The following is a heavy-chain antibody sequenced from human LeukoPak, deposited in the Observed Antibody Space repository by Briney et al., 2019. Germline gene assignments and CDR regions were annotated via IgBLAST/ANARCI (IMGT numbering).Heavy chain of an antibody. CDR1: GFTFSSYW. V-gene: IGHV3-7*01. D-gene: IGHD3-10*01. J-gene: IGHJ4*02. CDR2: IKQDGSKK. Sequence: GGSLRLSCAASGFTFSSYWMSWVRQAPGKGLEWVANIKQDGSKKNYVASVKGRFTISRDNAKNSLYLQMNSLRVEDTAVYYCARFISLGGWGQGAPVTVSS. CDR3: ARFISLGG.